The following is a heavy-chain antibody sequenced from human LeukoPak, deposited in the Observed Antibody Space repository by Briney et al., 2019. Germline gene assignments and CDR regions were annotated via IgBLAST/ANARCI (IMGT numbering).Heavy chain of an antibody. CDR2: ISSSSSYI. CDR1: GFTFSSYS. Sequence: GGSLRLSCAASGFTFSSYSMNWVRQAPGKGLEWVSSISSSSSYIYHADSVKGRFTISRDNAKNSLYLQMNSLRAEDTAVYYCARDGGYCSSTSCSAEYDYWGQGTLVTVSS. J-gene: IGHJ4*02. D-gene: IGHD2-2*01. V-gene: IGHV3-21*01. CDR3: ARDGGYCSSTSCSAEYDY.